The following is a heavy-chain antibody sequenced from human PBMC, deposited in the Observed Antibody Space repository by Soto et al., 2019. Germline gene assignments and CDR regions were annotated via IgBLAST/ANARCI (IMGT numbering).Heavy chain of an antibody. CDR1: GFTFSGYA. J-gene: IGHJ4*02. CDR2: ISNSADNT. CDR3: AKDFHYSTLLPFFDY. D-gene: IGHD2-2*01. V-gene: IGHV3-23*01. Sequence: GGSLRLSCAASGFTFSGYAMSWVRQAPGKGLEWVSGISNSADNTYYADSVKGRFTISRDNSKNRLYLQMNSLRAEDTAVYYCAKDFHYSTLLPFFDYWDQGTLVTVSS.